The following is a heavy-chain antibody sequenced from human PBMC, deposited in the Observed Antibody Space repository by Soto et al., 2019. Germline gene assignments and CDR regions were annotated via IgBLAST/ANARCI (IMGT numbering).Heavy chain of an antibody. CDR2: ISYDGSNK. CDR3: ARPSIQLWFPRGGAPPDY. J-gene: IGHJ4*02. V-gene: IGHV3-30-3*01. CDR1: GFTFSSYA. Sequence: QVQLVESGGGVVQPGRSLRLSCAASGFTFSSYAMHWVRQAPGKGLEWVAVISYDGSNKYYADSVKGRFTMSRDNSKNTLYLQMNSLRAEDTAVYYCARPSIQLWFPRGGAPPDYWGQGTLVTVSS. D-gene: IGHD5-18*01.